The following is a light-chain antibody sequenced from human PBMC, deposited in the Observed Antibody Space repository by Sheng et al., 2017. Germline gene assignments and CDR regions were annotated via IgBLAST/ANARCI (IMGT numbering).Light chain of an antibody. Sequence: QSALTQPRSVSGSPGQSVTISCTGTSSDVGNYNYVFWYQQHPGKAPKLLIYDVSKRPSGVPDRFSGSKSGNTASLTISGLQAEDEADYYCSSYAGTYIHVVFGGGTKLTVL. CDR2: DVS. CDR3: SSYAGTYIHVV. CDR1: SSDVGNYNY. J-gene: IGLJ2*01. V-gene: IGLV2-11*01.